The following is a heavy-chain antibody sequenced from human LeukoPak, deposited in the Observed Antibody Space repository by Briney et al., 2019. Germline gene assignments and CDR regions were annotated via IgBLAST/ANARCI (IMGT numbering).Heavy chain of an antibody. V-gene: IGHV4-59*08. D-gene: IGHD2-15*01. CDR1: GGSINSYY. J-gene: IGHJ3*02. Sequence: SETLSLTCTVSGGSINSYYWSWLRQPPGKGLEWIGYIYYSGSTNYNPSLKSRVTISVDTSNNKFSLKLTSLTAADTAVYYCVRHVSAGRPAFDIWGQGTMVTVSS. CDR3: VRHVSAGRPAFDI. CDR2: IYYSGST.